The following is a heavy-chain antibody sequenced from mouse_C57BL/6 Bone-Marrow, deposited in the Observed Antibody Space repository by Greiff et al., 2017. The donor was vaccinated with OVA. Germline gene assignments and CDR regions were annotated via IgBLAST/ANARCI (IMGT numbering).Heavy chain of an antibody. CDR3: ARMDWDWFAY. CDR2: INPNNGGT. V-gene: IGHV1-22*01. J-gene: IGHJ3*01. Sequence: EVKVVESGPELVKPGASVKMSCKASGYTFTDYNMHWVKQSHGKSLEWIGYINPNNGGTSYNQKFKGKATLTVNKSSSTAYMELRSLTSEDSAVYYCARMDWDWFAYWGQGTLVTVSA. CDR1: GYTFTDYN. D-gene: IGHD4-1*01.